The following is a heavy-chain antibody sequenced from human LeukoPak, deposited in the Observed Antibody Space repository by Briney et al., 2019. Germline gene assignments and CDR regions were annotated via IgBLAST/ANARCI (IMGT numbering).Heavy chain of an antibody. D-gene: IGHD3-22*01. CDR1: GFTFSSYA. CDR2: ISGSGGST. V-gene: IGHV3-23*01. CDR3: ASKHHYDSSGYYYGSSYFDY. Sequence: GGSLRLSCAASGFTFSSYAMSWVRQAPGKGLEWVSAISGSGGSTYYADSVKGRFTISRDNSKNTLYLQMNSLRAEDTAVYYCASKHHYDSSGYYYGSSYFDYWGQGTLVTVSS. J-gene: IGHJ4*02.